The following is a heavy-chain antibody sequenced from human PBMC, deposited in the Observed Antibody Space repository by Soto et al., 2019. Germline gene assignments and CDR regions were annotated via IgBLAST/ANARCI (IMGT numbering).Heavy chain of an antibody. V-gene: IGHV3-66*01. Sequence: EVQLVESGGGLVQPGGSLRLSCAASGFTVSTHYMTWVRQAPGKGLEWVSVMFYGGSTYYADSVKGGFTISRDDSENTLYLQMNSLRAEDTAVYYCATTGMGITLYYYSHGMDVWGQGTTVTVSS. CDR1: GFTVSTHY. D-gene: IGHD3-10*01. CDR3: ATTGMGITLYYYSHGMDV. CDR2: MFYGGST. J-gene: IGHJ6*02.